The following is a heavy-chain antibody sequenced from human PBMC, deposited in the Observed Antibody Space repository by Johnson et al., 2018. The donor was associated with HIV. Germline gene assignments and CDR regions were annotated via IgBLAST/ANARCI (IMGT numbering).Heavy chain of an antibody. V-gene: IGHV3-30*02. D-gene: IGHD3-16*01. CDR2: IRYDGSNK. CDR3: ARRGRRADDAFDI. J-gene: IGHJ3*02. CDR1: GFIFSSYG. Sequence: QVQLVESGGGVVQPGRSRRLSCAASGFIFSSYGMHWVRQAPGKGLEWVAFIRYDGSNKYYAESVQGRFNISRDNPKNTLYLQMNSLRAEDTAVYYCARRGRRADDAFDIWGQGTLVTVSS.